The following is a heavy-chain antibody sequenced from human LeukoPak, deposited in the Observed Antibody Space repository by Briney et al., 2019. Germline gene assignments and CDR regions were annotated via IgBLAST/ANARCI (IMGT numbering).Heavy chain of an antibody. D-gene: IGHD3-10*01. CDR1: GGSISSSSYY. Sequence: SETLSLTCTVSGGSISSSSYYWGWIRQPPGKGLEWIGSIYYSGSTYYNPSLKSRVTISVDTSKNQFSLKLSSVTAADTAVYYCARPMVREYYFDYWGQGTLVTVSS. J-gene: IGHJ4*02. CDR3: ARPMVREYYFDY. CDR2: IYYSGST. V-gene: IGHV4-39*07.